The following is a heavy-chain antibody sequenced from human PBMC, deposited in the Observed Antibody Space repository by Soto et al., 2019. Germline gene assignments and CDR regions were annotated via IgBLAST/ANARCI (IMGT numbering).Heavy chain of an antibody. D-gene: IGHD3-10*01. V-gene: IGHV1-69*19. CDR3: AREVQVHTPAFVY. Sequence: QVQLVQSGAEMKKPGSSVKVSCQSSGGTFNTYAMNWVRQAPVQGPEWMGDISTMFGAANYAPKFQSRVTITADESTGTSYMQLSSLTSEDTALYFCAREVQVHTPAFVYWGQGTLVTVSS. CDR2: ISTMFGAA. J-gene: IGHJ4*02. CDR1: GGTFNTYA.